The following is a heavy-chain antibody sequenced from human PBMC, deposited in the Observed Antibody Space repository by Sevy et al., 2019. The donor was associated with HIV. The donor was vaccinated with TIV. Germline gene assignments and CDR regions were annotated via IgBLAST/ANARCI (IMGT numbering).Heavy chain of an antibody. Sequence: WGSLRLSCAASGFSFSIYWMSWVRQAPGKGLEWVATMKQDGSEEDYVDSVKGRFTISRDNAKNSLFLQMNSLSAEDTAVYYCVREGLGGYSYSLDYWGQGTLVTVSS. J-gene: IGHJ4*02. CDR3: VREGLGGYSYSLDY. V-gene: IGHV3-7*01. CDR2: MKQDGSEE. CDR1: GFSFSIYW. D-gene: IGHD5-18*01.